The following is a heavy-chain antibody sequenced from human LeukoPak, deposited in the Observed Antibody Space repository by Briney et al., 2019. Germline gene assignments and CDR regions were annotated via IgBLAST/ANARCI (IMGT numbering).Heavy chain of an antibody. CDR3: ARVAATHHYYYGMDV. V-gene: IGHV1-2*02. D-gene: IGHD2-15*01. J-gene: IGHJ6*02. CDR1: GYTFTVYY. CDR2: INPNSGGT. Sequence: ASVTVSFKASGYTFTVYYMHWVRQAPGQGLEWMGWINPNSGGTNYAQKFQGRVTMTRNTSISTAYMELSRLRSDDTAVYYCARVAATHHYYYGMDVWGQGTTVTVSS.